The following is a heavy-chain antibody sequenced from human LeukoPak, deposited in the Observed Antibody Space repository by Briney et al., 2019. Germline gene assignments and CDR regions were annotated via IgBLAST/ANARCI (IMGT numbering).Heavy chain of an antibody. Sequence: SETLSLTCTVSGGSISSYYWGWIRQPPGKGLEWIGSIYYSGSTHYNPSLKSRVTISVDTFKNQFSLKLSSVTAADTAVYYCARVAPDSRGAAGHFRRFDPWGQGTLVTVSS. J-gene: IGHJ5*02. CDR2: IYYSGST. V-gene: IGHV4-59*01. CDR1: GGSISSYY. CDR3: ARVAPDSRGAAGHFRRFDP. D-gene: IGHD6-13*01.